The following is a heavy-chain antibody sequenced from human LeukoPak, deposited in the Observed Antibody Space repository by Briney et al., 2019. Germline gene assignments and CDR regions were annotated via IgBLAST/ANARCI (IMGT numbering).Heavy chain of an antibody. CDR2: IYHSGST. CDR1: GGSISSSNW. CDR3: ARENYGSGRAPDLFDY. Sequence: SETLSLTCAVSGGSISSSNWWSWVRQPPGKGLEWIGEIYHSGSTNYNPSLKSRVTISVDKSKNQFSLKLSSVTAADTAVYYCARENYGSGRAPDLFDYWGQGTLVTVSS. V-gene: IGHV4-4*02. J-gene: IGHJ4*02. D-gene: IGHD3-10*01.